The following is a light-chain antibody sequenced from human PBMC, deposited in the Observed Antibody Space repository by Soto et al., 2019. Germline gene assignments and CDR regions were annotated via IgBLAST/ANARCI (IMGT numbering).Light chain of an antibody. J-gene: IGKJ1*01. CDR3: QQYVSSPKT. V-gene: IGKV3-20*01. CDR2: AAS. CDR1: QSVRSNY. Sequence: DIVLTQSPGTLSLSPGERATLSCRASQSVRSNYLAWFQQKPGQAPRLLIYAASSRATGIPGRFIGSGSGTDFTLSITRLEPEDFAVYYCQQYVSSPKTFGQGTKVEI.